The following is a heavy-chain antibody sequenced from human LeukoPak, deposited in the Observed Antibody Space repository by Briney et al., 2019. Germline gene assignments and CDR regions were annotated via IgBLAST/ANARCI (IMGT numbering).Heavy chain of an antibody. CDR3: AKGGKWDVTPFDY. V-gene: IGHV3-23*01. CDR1: GFTFTSYS. J-gene: IGHJ4*02. Sequence: GGSLRLSCAASGFTFTSYSMNWVRQAPGKGLEWVSTISGGGGSTYYADSVKGRFTISRDNSKNTLYLKVNSLRAEDTAVYYCAKGGKWDVTPFDYWGQGTLVTVSS. CDR2: ISGGGGST. D-gene: IGHD1-26*01.